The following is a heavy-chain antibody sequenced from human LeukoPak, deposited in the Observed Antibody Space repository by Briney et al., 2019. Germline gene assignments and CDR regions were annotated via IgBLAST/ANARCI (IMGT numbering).Heavy chain of an antibody. J-gene: IGHJ3*01. CDR1: RFNFNDYE. CDR2: INSGSNSI. Sequence: GGSLRLSCAASRFNFNDYEMNWVRQAPGKGLEWIAYINSGSNSIYYADSVRGRVTISRHSASQSVHLQMNSLRVEDTGVYFCAREDNAFELWGQGTVVTVSS. V-gene: IGHV3-48*03. D-gene: IGHD2-15*01. CDR3: AREDNAFEL.